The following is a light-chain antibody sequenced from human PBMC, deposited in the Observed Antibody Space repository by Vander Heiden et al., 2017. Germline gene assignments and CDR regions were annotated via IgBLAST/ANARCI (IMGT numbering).Light chain of an antibody. V-gene: IGLV7-46*01. J-gene: IGLJ2*01. CDR3: LLVSGGAPV. CDR2: DTS. CDR1: TGAVARGHW. Sequence: QAVVTTEPSLTVSPGGTVTPTCGTRTGAVARGHWPYWYQQNPGQAPMTLIYDTSNRHSWTPARFSGSLLGGKASLTLSGAQPEDEAEYYCLLVSGGAPVFGGGTKVTVL.